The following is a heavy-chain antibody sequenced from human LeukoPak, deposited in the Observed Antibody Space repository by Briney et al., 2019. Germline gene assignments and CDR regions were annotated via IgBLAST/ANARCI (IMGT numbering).Heavy chain of an antibody. CDR3: ARDRRGSGSYYPSQTFDY. CDR2: VNSDGSGT. CDR1: GFTFSRYS. J-gene: IGHJ4*02. V-gene: IGHV3-74*01. D-gene: IGHD3-10*01. Sequence: GGSLRLSCAASGFTFSRYSMHWVRQAPGKGLVWVSHVNSDGSGTDYADSVKGRFTISRDNAKNSLYLQMNSLRAEDTALYYCARDRRGSGSYYPSQTFDYWGQGTLVTVSS.